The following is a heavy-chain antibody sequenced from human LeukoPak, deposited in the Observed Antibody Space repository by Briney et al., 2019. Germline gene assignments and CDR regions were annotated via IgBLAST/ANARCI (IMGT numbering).Heavy chain of an antibody. Sequence: GGSLRLSCAASGFTFSSYAMSWVRQAPGKGLEWVSYISSSSSTKYYADSVKGRFTISRDNAKNSLYLQMNSLRDEDTAVYYCAREPYDSRALDYWGQGTLVTVSS. CDR3: AREPYDSRALDY. J-gene: IGHJ4*02. D-gene: IGHD3-22*01. CDR2: ISSSSSTK. V-gene: IGHV3-48*02. CDR1: GFTFSSYA.